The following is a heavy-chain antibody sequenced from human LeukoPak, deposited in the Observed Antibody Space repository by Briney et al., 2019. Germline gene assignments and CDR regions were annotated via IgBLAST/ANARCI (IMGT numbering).Heavy chain of an antibody. D-gene: IGHD1-7*01. CDR3: GRNSRTGTYFDY. CDR1: GYTFTSYA. Sequence: ASVKVSCKASGYTFTSYAMHWVRQAPGQRLEWMGWINAGNGNTKYSQKFQGRVTITRDTSASTAYMERSRLRSDDTAVYYFGRNSRTGTYFDYWAREPWSPSPQ. CDR2: INAGNGNT. J-gene: IGHJ4*02. V-gene: IGHV1-3*01.